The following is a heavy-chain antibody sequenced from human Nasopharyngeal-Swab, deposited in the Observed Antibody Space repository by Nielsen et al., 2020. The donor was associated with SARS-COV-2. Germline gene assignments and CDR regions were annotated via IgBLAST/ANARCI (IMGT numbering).Heavy chain of an antibody. CDR2: ISYDGSNE. Sequence: GESLKISCAASGFTFSRYTMHWVRQAPGKGLEWVAVISYDGSNEYYADSVKGRFTIFRDISKNTLYLQMNSLRAEDTAVFYCASTPLDSSGYYYAFHYWGRGTLVTVSS. V-gene: IGHV3-30-3*01. D-gene: IGHD3-22*01. CDR1: GFTFSRYT. J-gene: IGHJ4*02. CDR3: ASTPLDSSGYYYAFHY.